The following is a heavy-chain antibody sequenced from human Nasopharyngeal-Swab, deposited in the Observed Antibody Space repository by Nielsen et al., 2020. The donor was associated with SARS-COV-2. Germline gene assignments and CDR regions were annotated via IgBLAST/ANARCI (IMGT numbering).Heavy chain of an antibody. J-gene: IGHJ4*02. CDR2: IYYSGST. Sequence: WIRQHPGKGLEWIGYIYYSGSTNYNPSLKSRVTISVDTSKNQFSLKLSSVTAADTAVYYCARDDDSSGYYPFGYWGQGTLVTVSS. V-gene: IGHV4-59*01. CDR3: ARDDDSSGYYPFGY. D-gene: IGHD3-22*01.